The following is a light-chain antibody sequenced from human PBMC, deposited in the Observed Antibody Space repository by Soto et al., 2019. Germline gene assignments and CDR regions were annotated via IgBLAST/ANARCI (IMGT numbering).Light chain of an antibody. CDR2: KAS. J-gene: IGKJ1*01. Sequence: DIPMTQSPSTLSASVGDRVTITCPASQSISSWLAWYQQKPGKAPKLLIYKASSLESGVPSRFSGSGSGTEFTLTISSLQPDDFATYYCQQYNSYWTFGQGTKVEIK. CDR1: QSISSW. V-gene: IGKV1-5*03. CDR3: QQYNSYWT.